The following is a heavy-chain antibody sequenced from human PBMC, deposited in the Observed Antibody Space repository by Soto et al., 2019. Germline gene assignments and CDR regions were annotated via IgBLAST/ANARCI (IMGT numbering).Heavy chain of an antibody. J-gene: IGHJ4*02. CDR1: GGSFSGNY. CDR3: ARGRISSTSPLGY. V-gene: IGHV4-34*01. D-gene: IGHD2-2*01. Sequence: QVQLQQWGAGLLKPSETLSLTCAVYGGSFSGNYWSWIRQTPGKGLEWIGEINHSGSTNYNPSLKGRVTISVDTSKNQFSMKMRSVTAADRAVYYCARGRISSTSPLGYWGQGTLVTVSS. CDR2: INHSGST.